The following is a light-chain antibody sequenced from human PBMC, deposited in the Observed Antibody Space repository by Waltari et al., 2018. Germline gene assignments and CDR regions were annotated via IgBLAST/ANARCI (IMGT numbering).Light chain of an antibody. CDR2: DDS. CDR3: QLWDSRSNHLV. CDR1: KIQRKS. Sequence: SYVVTQPPSGSVAPGQQATITCEGDKIQRKSVHWYQQTAGQAPVLVVYDDSDRPPGIPARLSGSNSGNTATLTIRRVEAGDEADYYCQLWDSRSNHLVFGGGTKLTVL. J-gene: IGLJ3*02. V-gene: IGLV3-21*02.